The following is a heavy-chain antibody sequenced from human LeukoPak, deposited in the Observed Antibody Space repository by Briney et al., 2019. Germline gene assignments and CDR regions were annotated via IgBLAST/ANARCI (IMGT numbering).Heavy chain of an antibody. D-gene: IGHD3-16*01. CDR3: ARHNYDPTDPWES. J-gene: IGHJ5*02. CDR1: GGSFSNYY. CDR2: INHSGNT. V-gene: IGHV4-34*01. Sequence: PSETLSLTCAVYGGSFSNYYWSWIRQPPGKGLEWIGQINHSGNTNYNPSLKSRVTISVDTSKNQFSLKVTSVNAADRAVYYCARHNYDPTDPWESWGQGTLVTVSS.